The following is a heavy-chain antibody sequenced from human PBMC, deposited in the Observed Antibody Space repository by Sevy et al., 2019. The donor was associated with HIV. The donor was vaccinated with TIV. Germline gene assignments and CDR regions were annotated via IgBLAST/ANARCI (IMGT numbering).Heavy chain of an antibody. Sequence: GGSLRLSCVASGFAFSDYGMHWVRQAPGKGLEWVAVIWYDGNNQHYADSVRGRFTISRDNSKDTLFLQMNSLTPEDTAVYYCARGGGYCGGDCYSIDYWGQGALVTVSS. J-gene: IGHJ4*02. D-gene: IGHD2-21*02. CDR2: IWYDGNNQ. CDR3: ARGGGYCGGDCYSIDY. CDR1: GFAFSDYG. V-gene: IGHV3-33*01.